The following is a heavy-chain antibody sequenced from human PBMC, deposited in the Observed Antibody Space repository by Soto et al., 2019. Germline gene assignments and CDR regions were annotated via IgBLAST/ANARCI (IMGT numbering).Heavy chain of an antibody. CDR1: GYSISSGYY. D-gene: IGHD3-9*01. CDR2: MYQSGRT. Sequence: LSLTCVVSGYSISSGYYWGWMRQPPGKGLEWIGSMYQSGRTNYNPSLESRVSLSIDTSKNQFSLNLTSVTAADTAVYYCARVDDISAGRGWFDPWGQGTLVTVSS. V-gene: IGHV4-38-2*01. J-gene: IGHJ5*02. CDR3: ARVDDISAGRGWFDP.